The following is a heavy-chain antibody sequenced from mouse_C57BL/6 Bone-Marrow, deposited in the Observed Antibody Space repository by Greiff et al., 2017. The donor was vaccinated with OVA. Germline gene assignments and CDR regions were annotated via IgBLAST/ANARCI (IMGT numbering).Heavy chain of an antibody. CDR3: ARRGSRFDY. Sequence: QVQLQQSGAELVKPGASVKLSCKASGYTFTSSWMQWVKQRPGQGLEWIGALDPSDSYTPSNQKFKGKATLTVDTSSSTAYMQLSSLTSEDSAVYYCARRGSRFDYWGQGTTLTVSS. D-gene: IGHD1-1*01. CDR2: LDPSDSYT. J-gene: IGHJ2*01. V-gene: IGHV1-50*01. CDR1: GYTFTSSW.